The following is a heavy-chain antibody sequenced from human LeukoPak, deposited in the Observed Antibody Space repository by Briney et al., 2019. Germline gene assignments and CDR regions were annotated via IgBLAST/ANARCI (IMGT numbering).Heavy chain of an antibody. J-gene: IGHJ4*02. CDR1: GGSISSSSYY. CDR2: IYYSGST. D-gene: IGHD3-3*01. Sequence: PSETLSLTCTVSGGSISSSSYYWGWIRQPPGKGLEWIGSIYYSGSTYYNPSLKSRVTISVDTPKNQFSLKLSSVTAADTAVYYCATLDFWSGYYRETKIDYWGQGTLVTVSS. V-gene: IGHV4-39*07. CDR3: ATLDFWSGYYRETKIDY.